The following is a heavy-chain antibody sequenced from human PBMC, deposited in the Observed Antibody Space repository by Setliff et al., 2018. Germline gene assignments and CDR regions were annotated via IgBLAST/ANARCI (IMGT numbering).Heavy chain of an antibody. CDR1: GFTFSRYW. V-gene: IGHV3-7*03. CDR3: ALFGDRDTFDT. J-gene: IGHJ3*02. CDR2: IKEDGSEK. Sequence: GALRLSCVASGFTFSRYWMSWVRQAPGKGLEWVANIKEDGSEKYYTDPVKGRFTISRDNAKNFLYLQMNSLRAEDTAFYHCALFGDRDTFDTWGQGTMVTVSS. D-gene: IGHD3-16*01.